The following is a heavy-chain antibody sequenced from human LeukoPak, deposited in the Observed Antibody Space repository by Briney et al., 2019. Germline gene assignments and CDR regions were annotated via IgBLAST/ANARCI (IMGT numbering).Heavy chain of an antibody. V-gene: IGHV1-69*13. Sequence: GASVKVSCKASGGTFSSYAISWVRQAPGQGLEWMGGIIPIFGTANYAQKFQGRVTITADESTSTAYMELSSLRSEDTAVYYCARGPRDTAMVHYFDYWGQGTLVTVSS. CDR3: ARGPRDTAMVHYFDY. CDR2: IIPIFGTA. CDR1: GGTFSSYA. J-gene: IGHJ4*02. D-gene: IGHD5-18*01.